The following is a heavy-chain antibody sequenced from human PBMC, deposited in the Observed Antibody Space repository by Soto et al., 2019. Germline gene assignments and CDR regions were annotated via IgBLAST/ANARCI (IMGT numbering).Heavy chain of an antibody. V-gene: IGHV4-39*01. D-gene: IGHD1-1*01. CDR1: GGSISSPSYY. CDR3: ARLPGITTFRSDY. J-gene: IGHJ4*02. CDR2: IYYSGNT. Sequence: QLQLQESGPGLVKPSENLSLTCSVSGGSISSPSYYWGWIRQPPGKGLEWIGSIYYSGNTYYNTSLKSRVTIFVDTSRNQFSLKVNSVTAADTAVYFCARLPGITTFRSDYWGQGTLVTVSS.